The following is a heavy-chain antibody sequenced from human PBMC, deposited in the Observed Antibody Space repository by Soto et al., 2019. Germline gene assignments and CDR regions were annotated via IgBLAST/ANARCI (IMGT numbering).Heavy chain of an antibody. CDR3: ARVIAAAGNYYYYGMDV. CDR1: GGSVSSNSAA. V-gene: IGHV6-1*01. D-gene: IGHD6-13*01. J-gene: IGHJ6*02. CDR2: TYYRSKWYN. Sequence: PSQTLSLTCAISGGSVSSNSAAWNWIRQSPSRGLEWLGRTYYRSKWYNDYAVSVKSRITINPDTSKNQFSLQLNSVTPEDTAVYYCARVIAAAGNYYYYGMDVWGQGTTVTVSS.